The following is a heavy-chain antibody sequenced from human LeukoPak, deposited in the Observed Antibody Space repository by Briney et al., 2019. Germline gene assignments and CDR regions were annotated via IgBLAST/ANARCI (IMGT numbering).Heavy chain of an antibody. D-gene: IGHD4-17*01. Sequence: PSETLSLTCTVSGGSFSGYYCTWIRQPPGKGLEWIGEINHSGSANYNPSLKSRVTISLDTSKNQFSLELSSVTAADTAVYYCARGQGTVTTHWGQGTLVTVSS. CDR1: GGSFSGYY. J-gene: IGHJ4*02. CDR3: ARGQGTVTTH. V-gene: IGHV4-34*01. CDR2: INHSGSA.